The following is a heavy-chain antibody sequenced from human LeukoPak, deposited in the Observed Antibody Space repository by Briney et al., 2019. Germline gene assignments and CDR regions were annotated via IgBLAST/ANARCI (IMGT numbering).Heavy chain of an antibody. V-gene: IGHV4-4*09. Sequence: SETLSLTCTVSGGSISSYYWSWIRQPPGKGLEWIGYIYTSGSTNYNPSLKSRVTISVDTSKNQFSLKLSSVTAADTAVYYCARSTYYDFWSGYYTGGYYYYYMDVWGKGTTVTVSS. D-gene: IGHD3-3*01. CDR1: GGSISSYY. J-gene: IGHJ6*03. CDR2: IYTSGST. CDR3: ARSTYYDFWSGYYTGGYYYYYMDV.